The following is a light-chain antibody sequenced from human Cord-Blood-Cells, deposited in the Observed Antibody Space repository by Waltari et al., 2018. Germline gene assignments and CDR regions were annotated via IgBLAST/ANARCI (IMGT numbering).Light chain of an antibody. Sequence: IVLTQSPGTLSLSQGDRATLSCRARQSVSSSYLTWYQQKPGQAPRLLIHGSASRATSSPDRFSGSGSGTDFTLTISRLVPEDFAVYYCQQYGSSHIFTFGHGTKVDIK. CDR3: QQYGSSHIFT. CDR1: QSVSSSY. J-gene: IGKJ3*01. V-gene: IGKV3-20*01. CDR2: GSA.